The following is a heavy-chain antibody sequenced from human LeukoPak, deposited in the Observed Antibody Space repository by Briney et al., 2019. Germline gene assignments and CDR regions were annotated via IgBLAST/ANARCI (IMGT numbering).Heavy chain of an antibody. V-gene: IGHV1-69*13. CDR2: IIPIFGTA. CDR1: GGTFSSYA. J-gene: IGHJ4*02. D-gene: IGHD3-10*02. CDR3: ARGGIGSDYVRYFDY. Sequence: SVKVSCKASGGTFSSYAISWVRQAPGQGLEWMGGIIPIFGTANYAQKFQGRVTITADESTSTAYMELSSLRSEDTAVYYCARGGIGSDYVRYFDYWGQGTLVTVSS.